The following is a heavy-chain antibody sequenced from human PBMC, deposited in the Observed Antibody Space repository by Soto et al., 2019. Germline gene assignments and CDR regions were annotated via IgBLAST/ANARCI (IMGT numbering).Heavy chain of an antibody. D-gene: IGHD3-22*01. CDR3: ARVLGGYPNFDF. J-gene: IGHJ4*02. CDR1: GFTVSSYG. Sequence: QVQLVESGGGVVQPGRSLRLSCAASGFTVSSYGLHWVRQAPGKRLEWLAFISYDGSDKFYADCVKGRFAISRDSSKNTLYLQMNSLRAEDTAVYYCARVLGGYPNFDFWVQGTLVTVSS. CDR2: ISYDGSDK. V-gene: IGHV3-30*09.